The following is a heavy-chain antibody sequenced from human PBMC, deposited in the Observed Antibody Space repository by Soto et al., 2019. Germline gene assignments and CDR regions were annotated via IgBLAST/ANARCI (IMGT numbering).Heavy chain of an antibody. D-gene: IGHD2-2*01. V-gene: IGHV3-21*01. Sequence: VGSLRLSCAASGFTFSSSVMHWVRQAPGKGLEWVSSISSSSSYIYYADSVKGRFTISRDNAKNSLYLQMNSLRAEDTAVYYCARFYACAVINWGQGTLVTVSS. CDR1: GFTFSSSV. CDR2: ISSSSSYI. CDR3: ARFYACAVIN. J-gene: IGHJ4*02.